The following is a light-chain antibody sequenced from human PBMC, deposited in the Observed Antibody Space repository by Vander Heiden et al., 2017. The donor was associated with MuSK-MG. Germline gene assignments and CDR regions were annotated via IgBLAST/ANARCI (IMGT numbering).Light chain of an antibody. CDR2: TAS. CDR1: HSISSY. CDR3: QQTDSTLRT. V-gene: IGKV1-39*01. J-gene: IGKJ1*01. Sequence: DIQMTQSPSSLSASVGDRVTITCRASHSISSYLNWYQQKPGKAPNLLIYTASSLQSGVPSRFSGSGSGTDFTLTISRLQPEDFATYYCQQTDSTLRTFGQGTKVEVK.